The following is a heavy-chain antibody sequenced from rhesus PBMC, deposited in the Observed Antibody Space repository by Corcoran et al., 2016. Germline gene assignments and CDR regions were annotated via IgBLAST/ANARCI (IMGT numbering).Heavy chain of an antibody. V-gene: IGHV4-169*01. CDR2: IYGSGSST. D-gene: IGHD1-44*02. J-gene: IGHJ3*01. CDR1: GGSISSCY. Sequence: QLQLQESGPGLVKPSETLSVTCAVSGGSISSCYWSWIRQAPGKGLEWIGYIYGSGSSTNYNPSLKSRVTLSVDTSKNQLSLKLSSVNTADTAVYYCARGPYNSGSYNDAFDFWGQGLRVTVSS. CDR3: ARGPYNSGSYNDAFDF.